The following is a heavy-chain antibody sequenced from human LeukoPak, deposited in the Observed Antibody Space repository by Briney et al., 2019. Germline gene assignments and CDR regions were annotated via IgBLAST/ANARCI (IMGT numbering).Heavy chain of an antibody. CDR2: IYYSGST. CDR3: ARSGLRSYYYYGMDV. CDR1: GGSISSYY. J-gene: IGHJ6*02. Sequence: SETLSLTCTVSGGSISSYYWSWTRQPPGKGLEWIGYIYYSGSTNYNPSLKSRVTISVDTSKNQFSLKLSSVTAADTAVYYCARSGLRSYYYYGMDVWGQGTTVTVSS. V-gene: IGHV4-59*12. D-gene: IGHD4-17*01.